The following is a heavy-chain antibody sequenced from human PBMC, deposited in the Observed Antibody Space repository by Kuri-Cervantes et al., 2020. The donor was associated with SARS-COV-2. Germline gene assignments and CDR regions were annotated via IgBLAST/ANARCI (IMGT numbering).Heavy chain of an antibody. J-gene: IGHJ4*02. CDR2: ISSSGSTI. D-gene: IGHD6-13*01. CDR3: ARDGGLAAAGKFDY. CDR1: GFTLSDYY. V-gene: IGHV3-11*04. Sequence: GESLKISCAASGFTLSDYYMSWIRQAPGKGLEWVSYISSSGSTIYYADSVKGRFTISRDNAKNSLYLQMNSPRAEDTAVYYCARDGGLAAAGKFDYWGQGTLVTVSS.